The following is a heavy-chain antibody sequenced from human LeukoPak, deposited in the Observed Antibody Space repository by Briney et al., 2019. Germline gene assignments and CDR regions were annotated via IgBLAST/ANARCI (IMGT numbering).Heavy chain of an antibody. D-gene: IGHD6-25*01. Sequence: PSETLSLTCTVSGYSISSGFYCAWIRQPPGKGLEWIGSMYDSGSTYYNPSLESRVTISVDTSKNQFSLKLSSVTAADTAVYYCARRRSGCWFDPWGQGTLVTVSS. V-gene: IGHV4-38-2*02. CDR1: GYSISSGFY. CDR2: MYDSGST. J-gene: IGHJ5*02. CDR3: ARRRSGCWFDP.